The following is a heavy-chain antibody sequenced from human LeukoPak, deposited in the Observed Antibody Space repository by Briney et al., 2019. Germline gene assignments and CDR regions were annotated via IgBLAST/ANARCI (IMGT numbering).Heavy chain of an antibody. Sequence: SETLSLTCTVSGGSISSSSYYWGWIRQPPGKGLEWIGSIYYSGSTYYNPSLKSRVTISVDTSKNQFSLKLSSVTAADTAVYYCASLVGYCSGGSCYSGNFDYWGREPWSPSPQ. CDR3: ASLVGYCSGGSCYSGNFDY. V-gene: IGHV4-39*01. CDR2: IYYSGST. J-gene: IGHJ4*02. D-gene: IGHD2-15*01. CDR1: GGSISSSSYY.